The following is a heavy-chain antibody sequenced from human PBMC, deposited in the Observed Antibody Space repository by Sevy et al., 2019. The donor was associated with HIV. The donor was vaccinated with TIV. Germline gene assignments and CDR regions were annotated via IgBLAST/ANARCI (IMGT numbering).Heavy chain of an antibody. D-gene: IGHD2-15*01. V-gene: IGHV4-34*01. CDR1: GGSFSGYY. CDR2: INHSGGT. Sequence: GSLRLSCAVYGGSFSGYYWSWIRQPPGKGLEWLGEINHSGGTNYNPSLKSRVAISVDTSKNHFSLKLNSVTAADTAVYYCARHCTGSSCSHAFDIWGQGTMVTVSS. CDR3: ARHCTGSSCSHAFDI. J-gene: IGHJ3*02.